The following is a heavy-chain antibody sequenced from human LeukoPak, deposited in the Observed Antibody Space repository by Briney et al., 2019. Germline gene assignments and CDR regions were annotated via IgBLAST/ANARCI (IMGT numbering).Heavy chain of an antibody. Sequence: NPSETLSLTCTDSGGSISSYYWSWIRQPPGKGLEWIGYIYYSGSTNYNPSLKSRVTISVDTSKNQFSLKLSSVTAADTAVYYCARHFTRAPYYDFWSGYFSPFDYWGQGTLVTVSS. CDR2: IYYSGST. CDR1: GGSISSYY. J-gene: IGHJ4*02. V-gene: IGHV4-59*08. D-gene: IGHD3-3*01. CDR3: ARHFTRAPYYDFWSGYFSPFDY.